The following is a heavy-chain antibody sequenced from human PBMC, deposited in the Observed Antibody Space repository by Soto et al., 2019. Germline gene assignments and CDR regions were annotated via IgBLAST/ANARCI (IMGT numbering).Heavy chain of an antibody. CDR3: ARDLGSGYDPGDY. J-gene: IGHJ4*02. Sequence: QVQLVQSGAEVKKPGSSVKVSCKASGGTFNSYVFNWVRQAPGQGLEWMGGIISIFGTPNYGQKIQGRVTITADESTSTGSMELSSLTSEDTAIYFCARDLGSGYDPGDYWGQGTLVTVSS. CDR2: IISIFGTP. V-gene: IGHV1-69*12. CDR1: GGTFNSYV. D-gene: IGHD5-12*01.